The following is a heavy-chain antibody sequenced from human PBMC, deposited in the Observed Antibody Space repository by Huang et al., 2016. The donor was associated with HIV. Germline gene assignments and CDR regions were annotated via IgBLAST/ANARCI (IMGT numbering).Heavy chain of an antibody. J-gene: IGHJ3*02. CDR2: ISDSGST. D-gene: IGHD3-22*01. Sequence: QVQLQQWGAELLKPSETLSLTCAVSGGSFSGHYWTWIRQPPGRGLEWIGEISDSGSTTYNPSLKDRVTSSGDASKRQFSLKLNSVTAADTAIYYCARMFKYDSGGYWGNDAFDIWGQGTMVTVSS. V-gene: IGHV4-34*02. CDR3: ARMFKYDSGGYWGNDAFDI. CDR1: GGSFSGHY.